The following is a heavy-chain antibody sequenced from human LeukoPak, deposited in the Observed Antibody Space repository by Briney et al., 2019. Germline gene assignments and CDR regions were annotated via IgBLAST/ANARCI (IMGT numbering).Heavy chain of an antibody. V-gene: IGHV4-39*07. CDR2: IYYSGST. J-gene: IGHJ4*02. CDR1: GGSISRSSYY. CDR3: ARDPPGVRGY. Sequence: PSETLSLTCTVSGGSISRSSYYWGWIRQPPGKGREWIGSIYYSGSTYYNPSLKSRVTISVDTSKNQFSLKLSSVTAADTAVYYCARDPPGVRGYWGQGTLVTVSS. D-gene: IGHD3-3*01.